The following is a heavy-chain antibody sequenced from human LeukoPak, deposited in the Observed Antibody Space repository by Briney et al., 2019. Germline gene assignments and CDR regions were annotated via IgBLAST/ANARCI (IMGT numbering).Heavy chain of an antibody. D-gene: IGHD3-10*01. Sequence: SETLSLTCTVSGGSISSSSYYWGWIRQPPGKGLEWIGSIYYSGSTYYNPSLKSRVTISVDTSKNQFSLKLSSVTAADTAVYYCARTVRYYYGSGSQWGQGTLVTVSS. CDR1: GGSISSSSYY. J-gene: IGHJ4*02. CDR3: ARTVRYYYGSGSQ. CDR2: IYYSGST. V-gene: IGHV4-39*01.